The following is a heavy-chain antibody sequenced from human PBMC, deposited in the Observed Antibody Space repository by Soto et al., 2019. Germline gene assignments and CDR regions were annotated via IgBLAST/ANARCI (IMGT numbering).Heavy chain of an antibody. D-gene: IGHD5-18*01. V-gene: IGHV1-18*01. CDR1: GYTFTSYG. CDR3: ARVGQLWPYYYYGMDV. Sequence: QVQLVQSGAEVKKPGASVKVSCKASGYTFTSYGISWVRQAPGQGLEWMGWISAYNGNTNYAQKLQGRVTMTTDTXTXXADMERRSLRSDDTAVYYCARVGQLWPYYYYGMDVWGQGTTVTVSS. J-gene: IGHJ6*02. CDR2: ISAYNGNT.